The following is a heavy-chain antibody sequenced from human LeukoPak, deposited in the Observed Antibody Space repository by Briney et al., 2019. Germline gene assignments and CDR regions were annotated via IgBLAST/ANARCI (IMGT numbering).Heavy chain of an antibody. CDR2: INQSGGT. CDR1: GGSFSGYY. CDR3: AGFKLTRYFDL. J-gene: IGHJ2*01. D-gene: IGHD6-6*01. Sequence: PSETLSVTCAVYGGSFSGYYWSWIRQPPGEGLEWIGEINQSGGTTYNPSLKTRVTISVDTSKNQFSLKLSSVTASDTAVYYCAGFKLTRYFDLWGRGTLVTVSS. V-gene: IGHV4-34*01.